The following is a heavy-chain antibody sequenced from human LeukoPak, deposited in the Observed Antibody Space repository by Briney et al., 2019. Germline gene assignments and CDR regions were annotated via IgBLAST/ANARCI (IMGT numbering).Heavy chain of an antibody. J-gene: IGHJ4*02. CDR2: IIPIFGTA. CDR1: GGTFSSYA. CDR3: ARAQTYYYDSSGYYGTYYFDY. D-gene: IGHD3-22*01. Sequence: SVKVSCKASGGTFSSYANSWVRQAPGQGLEWMGGIIPIFGTANYAQKFQGRATITTDESTSTAYMELSSLRSEDTAVYYCARAQTYYYDSSGYYGTYYFDYWGQGTLVTVSS. V-gene: IGHV1-69*05.